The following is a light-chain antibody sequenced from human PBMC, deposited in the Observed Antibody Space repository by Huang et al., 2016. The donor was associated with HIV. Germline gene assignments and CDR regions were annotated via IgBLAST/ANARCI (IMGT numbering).Light chain of an antibody. CDR1: QSVSVY. Sequence: EIVLAQSPVTLSLSPGESATLACRASQSVSVYLAWYQQKAGQPPRLLIYNASNRATGIPARFSGSWSGTDFTLTISSLEPEDFAVDYCQQRSDWPPTFGRGTKVEIK. CDR2: NAS. CDR3: QQRSDWPPT. J-gene: IGKJ1*01. V-gene: IGKV3-11*01.